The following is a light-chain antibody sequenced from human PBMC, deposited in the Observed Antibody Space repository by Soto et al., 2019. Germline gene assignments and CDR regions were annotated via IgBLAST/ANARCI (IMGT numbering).Light chain of an antibody. CDR2: VAS. J-gene: IGKJ2*01. CDR1: QSINSY. V-gene: IGKV1-39*01. CDR3: LQNDSVPYT. Sequence: DIQMTQSPSSLSASVGDRVNLTCRASQSINSYLNWYQLKPGRPPNLLIYVASSLQAGVPSRFSGAGSETDFTLTITDLQPEDVASYFCLQNDSVPYTFGRGT.